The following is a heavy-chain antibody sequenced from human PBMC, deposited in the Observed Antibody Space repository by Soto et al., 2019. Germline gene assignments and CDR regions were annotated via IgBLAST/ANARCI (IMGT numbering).Heavy chain of an antibody. CDR2: VYYSGST. D-gene: IGHD1-26*01. J-gene: IGHJ6*03. CDR3: AATVEATRDGENYFYYMDV. V-gene: IGHV4-59*08. Sequence: QVRLQESGPGLVKPSETLSLTCTVSGGSISSYYWSWIRQPPGKGLEWIGHVYYSGSTNYDPSLKRRVTVSLDTSMNQFSLKLTSVTAADTAVYYCAATVEATRDGENYFYYMDVWGTGTTVTVSS. CDR1: GGSISSYY.